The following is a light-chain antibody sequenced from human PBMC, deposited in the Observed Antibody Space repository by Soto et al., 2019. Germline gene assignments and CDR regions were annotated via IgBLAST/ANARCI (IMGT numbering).Light chain of an antibody. V-gene: IGKV1-39*01. CDR3: QQYENLPT. Sequence: DIQMTQSPSSLSASVGDRVTITCRASQSISSYLNWYQQKPGKAPKLLIYAASSLQSGVPSRFSGSGSGTDFTVTISSLQPEDFATYYCQQYENLPTFGQGTRLEIK. CDR1: QSISSY. CDR2: AAS. J-gene: IGKJ5*01.